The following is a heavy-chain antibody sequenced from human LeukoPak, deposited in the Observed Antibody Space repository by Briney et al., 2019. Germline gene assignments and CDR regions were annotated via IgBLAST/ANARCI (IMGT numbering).Heavy chain of an antibody. D-gene: IGHD6-19*01. CDR3: ARQWLVSPLFDY. V-gene: IGHV4-34*01. J-gene: IGHJ4*02. CDR1: GGPLSGYY. CDR2: INHSGST. Sequence: SETLSLTCAVYGGPLSGYYWSWIRQPPGKGLEWIGEINHSGSTNYNPSLKSRVTTSVDTSKNQLSLKLSSMTAADTAVYYCARQWLVSPLFDYWGQGTLVTVSS.